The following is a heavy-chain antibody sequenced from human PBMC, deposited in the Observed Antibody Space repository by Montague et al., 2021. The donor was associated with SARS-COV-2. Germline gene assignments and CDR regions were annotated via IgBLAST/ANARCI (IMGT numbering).Heavy chain of an antibody. CDR2: IYYSGST. V-gene: IGHV4-59*01. J-gene: IGHJ3*02. CDR3: TRGFDI. Sequence: SETLSLTCTVSGGSISSYYWSWVRQPPGKGLEWIGYIYYSGSTNYNPSLKSPVTISVDTSKNQFSLKLSSGTAADTAVYYCTRGFDIRGQGTMVTVSS. CDR1: GGSISSYY.